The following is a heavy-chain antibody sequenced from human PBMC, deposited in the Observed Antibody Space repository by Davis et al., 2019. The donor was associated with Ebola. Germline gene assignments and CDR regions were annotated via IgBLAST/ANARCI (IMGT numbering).Heavy chain of an antibody. D-gene: IGHD3-9*01. J-gene: IGHJ6*02. V-gene: IGHV4-4*02. CDR3: ATQGRYFDWLSNYGMDV. CDR1: GGSISSSNW. CDR2: IYHSGST. Sequence: SETLSLTCVVSGGSISSSNWWSWVRQPPGKGLEWIGEIYHSGSTNYNPSLKSRVTISVDTSKNQFSLKLSSVTAADTAVYYCATQGRYFDWLSNYGMDVWGQGTTVTVSS.